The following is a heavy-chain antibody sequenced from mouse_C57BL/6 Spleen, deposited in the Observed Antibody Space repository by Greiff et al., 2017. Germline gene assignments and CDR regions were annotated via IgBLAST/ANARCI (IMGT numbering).Heavy chain of an antibody. CDR3: ASDYYGSSYAMDY. D-gene: IGHD1-1*01. Sequence: EVMLVESGGGLVKPGGSLKLSCAASGFTFSDYGMHWVRQAPEKGLEWVAYISSGSSTIYYADTVKGRFTISRDNAKNTLFLQMTSLRSEDTAMYYCASDYYGSSYAMDYWGQGTSVTVSS. J-gene: IGHJ4*01. CDR1: GFTFSDYG. V-gene: IGHV5-17*01. CDR2: ISSGSSTI.